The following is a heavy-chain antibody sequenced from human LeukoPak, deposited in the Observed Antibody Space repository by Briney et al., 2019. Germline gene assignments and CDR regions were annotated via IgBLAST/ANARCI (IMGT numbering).Heavy chain of an antibody. CDR3: ARVTPTSGILEWLLYEGYYFDY. V-gene: IGHV3-30-3*01. Sequence: QPGGSLRLSCAASGLTFSKYTMYWVRQAPGKGLEWVAVISYDGSNKYYADSVRGRFTISRDNSKNTLYLQMNSLRVEDTAVYYCARVTPTSGILEWLLYEGYYFDYWGQGTLVTVSS. CDR2: ISYDGSNK. D-gene: IGHD3-3*01. CDR1: GLTFSKYT. J-gene: IGHJ4*02.